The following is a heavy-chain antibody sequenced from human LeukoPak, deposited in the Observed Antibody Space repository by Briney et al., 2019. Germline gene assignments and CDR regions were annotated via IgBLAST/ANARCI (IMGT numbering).Heavy chain of an antibody. J-gene: IGHJ1*01. Sequence: SETLSLTCAVYGGSFSGYYWSWIRQPPGKGLEGIGEINHSGSTNYNPSRKSRVTISVDTSKNQFALKLGYATTADPAVNYCAREQHWGQGTLVTVSS. V-gene: IGHV4-34*01. CDR3: AREQH. CDR1: GGSFSGYY. CDR2: INHSGST.